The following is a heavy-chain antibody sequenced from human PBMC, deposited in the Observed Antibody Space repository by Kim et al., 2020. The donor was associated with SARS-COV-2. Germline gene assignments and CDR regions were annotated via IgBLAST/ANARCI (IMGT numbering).Heavy chain of an antibody. CDR3: AKGDPYSDIATGYYMVDY. D-gene: IGHD3-9*01. V-gene: IGHV3-23*01. J-gene: IGHJ4*02. Sequence: VKGRFTISRDKSKNTVFLQMNSVRAEDTAVYYCAKGDPYSDIATGYYMVDYWGQGTLVTVSS.